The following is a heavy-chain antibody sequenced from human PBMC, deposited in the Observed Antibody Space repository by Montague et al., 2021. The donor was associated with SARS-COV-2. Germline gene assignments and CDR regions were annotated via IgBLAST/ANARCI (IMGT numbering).Heavy chain of an antibody. V-gene: IGHV4-39*07. Sequence: SETLSLTCTVSGGSISSSSYYWGWIRQLPGKGLEWIGCIYYTGSTYYXXXLKSRVTISVDTSKNQFSLKLSSVTAADTAVYYCARDTRIAMLVVVTRYGLDVWGQGTTVTVSS. D-gene: IGHD3-22*01. J-gene: IGHJ6*02. CDR1: GGSISSSSYY. CDR3: ARDTRIAMLVVVTRYGLDV. CDR2: IYYTGST.